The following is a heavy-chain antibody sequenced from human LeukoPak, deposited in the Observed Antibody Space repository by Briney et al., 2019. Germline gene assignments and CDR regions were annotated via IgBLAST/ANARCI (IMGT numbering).Heavy chain of an antibody. CDR3: ARESRRVCSSTSCYSDY. CDR2: ISSSSSYI. CDR1: RFTVSSNY. Sequence: GGSLRLSCAASRFTVSSNYMSWVRQAPGKGLEWVSSISSSSSYIYYADSVKGRFTISRDNAKNSLYLQMNSLRAEDTAVYYCARESRRVCSSTSCYSDYWGQGTLVTVSS. J-gene: IGHJ4*02. D-gene: IGHD2-2*02. V-gene: IGHV3-21*01.